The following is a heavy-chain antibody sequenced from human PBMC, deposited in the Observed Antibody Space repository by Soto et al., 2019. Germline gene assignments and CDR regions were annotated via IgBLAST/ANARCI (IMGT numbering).Heavy chain of an antibody. D-gene: IGHD2-21*01. CDR2: IYYSGST. Sequence: SETLSLTCTVSGGSISSSSYYWGWIRQPPGKGLEWIGSIYYSGSTYYNPSLKSRVTISVDTSKNQFSLKLSSVTAADTAVYYCAEVSIRSIGGYYYYGMDVWGQGTTVTVSS. J-gene: IGHJ6*02. V-gene: IGHV4-39*01. CDR1: GGSISSSSYY. CDR3: AEVSIRSIGGYYYYGMDV.